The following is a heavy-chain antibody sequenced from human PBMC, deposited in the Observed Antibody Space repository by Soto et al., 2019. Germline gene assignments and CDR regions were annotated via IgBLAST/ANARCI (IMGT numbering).Heavy chain of an antibody. V-gene: IGHV2-5*01. J-gene: IGHJ4*02. CDR1: GFSLSTSGVG. D-gene: IGHD6-6*01. CDR2: LYWNDDK. Sequence: QITLKESGPTLVKPTQTLTLTCTFSGFSLSTSGVGVGWIRQPPGKALEWLALLYWNDDKRYSPSLKSRLTITKDTSKNQVVRTMINMAPVDTATYYCAHRRGSSFYTLWGQGTLVTVSS. CDR3: AHRRGSSFYTL.